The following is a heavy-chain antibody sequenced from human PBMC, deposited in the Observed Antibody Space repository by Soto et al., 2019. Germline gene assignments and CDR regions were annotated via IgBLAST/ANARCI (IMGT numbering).Heavy chain of an antibody. CDR1: GYTFTGYY. V-gene: IGHV1-2*04. CDR2: INPNSGGT. Sequence: ASVKVSCKASGYTFTGYYMHWVRQAPGQGLEWMGWINPNSGGTNYAQKFQGWVTMTRDTSISTAYMELSRLRSDDTAVYYCARAVRYCISTSCYLVFGYWGQGTLVTVSS. J-gene: IGHJ4*02. D-gene: IGHD2-2*01. CDR3: ARAVRYCISTSCYLVFGY.